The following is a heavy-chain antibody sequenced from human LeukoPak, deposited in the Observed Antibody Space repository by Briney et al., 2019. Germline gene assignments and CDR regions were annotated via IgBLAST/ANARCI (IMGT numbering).Heavy chain of an antibody. J-gene: IGHJ4*02. V-gene: IGHV4-4*07. CDR1: GGSISSYY. D-gene: IGHD3-10*01. CDR2: IYTSGST. CDR3: ARDSSEYYGSGSYSPFGY. Sequence: SETLSLTCTVSGGSISSYYWSWIRQPAGKGLEWIGRIYTSGSTNCNPSLKSRVTISVDTSKNQFSLKLSSVTAADTAVYYCARDSSEYYGSGSYSPFGYWGQGTLVTVSS.